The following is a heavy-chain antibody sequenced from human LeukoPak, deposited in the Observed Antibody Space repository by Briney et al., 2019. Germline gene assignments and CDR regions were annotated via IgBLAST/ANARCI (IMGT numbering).Heavy chain of an antibody. Sequence: KPSQTLSLTCAVSGGSIRSGGYSWSWIRQPPGKGLEWIGYIYHSGSTYYNPSLKSRVTISVDRSKNQFSLKLSSVTAADTAVYYCAREDMDTAMVIDWGQGTLVTVSS. J-gene: IGHJ4*02. D-gene: IGHD5-18*01. V-gene: IGHV4-30-2*01. CDR3: AREDMDTAMVID. CDR1: GGSIRSGGYS. CDR2: IYHSGST.